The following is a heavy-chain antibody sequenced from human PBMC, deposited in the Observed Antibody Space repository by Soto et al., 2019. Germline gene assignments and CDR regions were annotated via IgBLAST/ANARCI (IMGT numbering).Heavy chain of an antibody. J-gene: IGHJ4*02. CDR2: ISVYDGKT. CDR3: ARAVPYSVGARLDY. Sequence: QVQLLQSGAEVKKPGASVKVSCKVSGYSFSNYGITWVRQAPGQGLEWMGWISVYDGKTAYAQKVQDRVTVTIDTSTGTAYMELRSLRSDDTAVYHGARAVPYSVGARLDYWGQGTLVTVSS. V-gene: IGHV1-18*01. CDR1: GYSFSNYG. D-gene: IGHD1-26*01.